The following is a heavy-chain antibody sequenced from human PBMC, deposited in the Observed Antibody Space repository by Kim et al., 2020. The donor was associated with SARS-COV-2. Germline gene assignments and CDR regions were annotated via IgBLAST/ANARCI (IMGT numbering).Heavy chain of an antibody. CDR1: GFSFSDYY. D-gene: IGHD2-8*01. V-gene: IGHV3-11*01. Sequence: GGSLRLSCAASGFSFSDYYMTWIRQAPGKGREWVSYITSSGTSTYYADSVKGRFTISRDNAKNSLFLQMDSLRAEDTAVYYCARRVYSSSDYWGQGTLVTVSS. J-gene: IGHJ4*02. CDR3: ARRVYSSSDY. CDR2: ITSSGTST.